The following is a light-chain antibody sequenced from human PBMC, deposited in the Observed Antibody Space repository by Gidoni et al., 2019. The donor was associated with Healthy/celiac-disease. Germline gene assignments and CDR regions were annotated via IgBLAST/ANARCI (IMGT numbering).Light chain of an antibody. CDR3: SSYTSSSTPHVV. CDR2: DVS. Sequence: QSALTQPASVSGSPVQSITISCTGTSSDVGGYNYVSWYQQHPGKAPKLMIYDVSNRPSGVSNRFSGSKSGNTASRTISGLQAEDEADYYCSSYTSSSTPHVVFGGGAKLTVL. CDR1: SSDVGGYNY. J-gene: IGLJ2*01. V-gene: IGLV2-14*03.